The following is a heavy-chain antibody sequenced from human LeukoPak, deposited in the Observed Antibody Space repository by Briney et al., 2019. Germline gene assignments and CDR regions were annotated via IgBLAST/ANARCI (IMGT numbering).Heavy chain of an antibody. CDR2: ISYDGSNK. V-gene: IGHV3-30-3*01. D-gene: IGHD2/OR15-2a*01. Sequence: GGSLRLSCAASGFTFSSYAMHWVRQAPGKGLGWVAVISYDGSNKYYADSVKGRFTISRDNSKNTLYLQMNSLRAEDTAVYYCARDSNIVPSVGPYYYYGMEVWGQGTTVTVSS. J-gene: IGHJ6*02. CDR3: ARDSNIVPSVGPYYYYGMEV. CDR1: GFTFSSYA.